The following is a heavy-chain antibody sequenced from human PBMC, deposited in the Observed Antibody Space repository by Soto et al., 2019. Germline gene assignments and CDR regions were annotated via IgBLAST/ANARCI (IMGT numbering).Heavy chain of an antibody. CDR1: GYTFINYG. J-gene: IGHJ4*02. V-gene: IGHV1-18*01. CDR3: ATASDLLTTGTDLRY. Sequence: QVQLVQSGPEVKKPGASVKVSCKPSGYTFINYGVNWVRQAPGQGLEWLGWISNFNGNVNYAQKFKGRVTMTTDTSTTSAYMELRSLRTDDTAMYYCATASDLLTTGTDLRYWGQGTLVTVSS. CDR2: ISNFNGNV. D-gene: IGHD1-1*01.